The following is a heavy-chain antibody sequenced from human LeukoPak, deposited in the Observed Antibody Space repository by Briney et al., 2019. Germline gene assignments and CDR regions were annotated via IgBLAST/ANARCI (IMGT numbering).Heavy chain of an antibody. CDR1: GGSLSGYY. J-gene: IGHJ6*02. CDR3: ARVPYCSGGSCNYYYYYGMDV. D-gene: IGHD2-15*01. V-gene: IGHV4-34*01. CDR2: INHSGST. Sequence: SETLSLTCAVYGGSLSGYYWSWIRQPPGKGLEWIGEINHSGSTNYNPSLKSRVTMSVDTSKNQFSLKLSSVTAAGTAVYYCARVPYCSGGSCNYYYYYGMDVWGQGTTVTVSS.